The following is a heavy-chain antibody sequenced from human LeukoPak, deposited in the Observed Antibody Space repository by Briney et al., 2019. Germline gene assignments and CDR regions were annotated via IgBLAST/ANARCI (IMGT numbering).Heavy chain of an antibody. V-gene: IGHV3-66*01. D-gene: IGHD3-16*01. Sequence: QAGGSLRLSCAASGFTVSSNYMSWVRQAPGKGLEWVSVIYSGGSTYYADSVKGRFTISRDNSKNTLYLQMNSLRAEDTAVYYCARWAGLYDEDYWGQGTLVTVSS. CDR3: ARWAGLYDEDY. CDR1: GFTVSSNY. J-gene: IGHJ4*02. CDR2: IYSGGST.